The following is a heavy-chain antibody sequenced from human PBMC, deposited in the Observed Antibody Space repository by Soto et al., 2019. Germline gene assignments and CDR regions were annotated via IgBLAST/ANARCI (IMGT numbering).Heavy chain of an antibody. CDR3: ARDIVVVPASTRGYYYYYYGMDV. J-gene: IGHJ6*02. V-gene: IGHV3-33*01. Sequence: GGSLRLSCAASGFTFSSYGMHWVRQAPGKGLEWVAVIWYDGSNKYYADSVKGRFTISRDNSKNTLYLQMNSLRAEDTAVYYCARDIVVVPASTRGYYYYYYGMDVWGQGTMVTVSS. CDR2: IWYDGSNK. D-gene: IGHD2-2*01. CDR1: GFTFSSYG.